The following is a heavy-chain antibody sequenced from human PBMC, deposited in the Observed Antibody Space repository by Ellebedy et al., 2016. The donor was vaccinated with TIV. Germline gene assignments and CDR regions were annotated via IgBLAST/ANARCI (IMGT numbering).Heavy chain of an antibody. CDR1: GFTFRNAW. CDR3: TTPTTDYYDSPFDY. J-gene: IGHJ4*02. D-gene: IGHD3-22*01. CDR2: IKSKTDGGTT. Sequence: GESLKISXAASGFTFRNAWMSWVRQAPGKGLEWVGRIKSKTDGGTTDYAAPVKGRFTISRDDSKNTLYLQMNSLKTGDTAVYYCTTPTTDYYDSPFDYWGQGTLVTVSS. V-gene: IGHV3-15*01.